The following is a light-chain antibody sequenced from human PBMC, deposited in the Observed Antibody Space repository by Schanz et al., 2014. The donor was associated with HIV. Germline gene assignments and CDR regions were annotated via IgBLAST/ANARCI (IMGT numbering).Light chain of an antibody. CDR2: GAS. CDR3: QQYSTWPWT. CDR1: QTVSTR. J-gene: IGKJ1*01. Sequence: ETVMTQSPATLSVSPGEGATLSCRASQTVSTRLAWYQQKPGQAPRLLISGASTRAAGVPARFSGGGSGTEFTLTISSLQSEDIAVYYCQQYSTWPWTFGLGTMVEIK. V-gene: IGKV3-15*01.